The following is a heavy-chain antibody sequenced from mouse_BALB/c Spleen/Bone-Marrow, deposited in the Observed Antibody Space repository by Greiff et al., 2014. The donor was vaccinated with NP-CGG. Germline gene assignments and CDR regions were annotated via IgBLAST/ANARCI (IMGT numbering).Heavy chain of an antibody. CDR3: ARDRGVQGYAMDY. CDR1: GSTFSDYY. D-gene: IGHD2-14*01. Sequence: EVKLMESGGGLVKPGGSLKLSCAASGSTFSDYYMYWVRQTPEKRLEWVATISGGGSYTYYPDSVKGRFTISRDIAKNNLYLQMSSLKSEDTAMHYCARDRGVQGYAMDYWGQGTSVTVSS. CDR2: ISGGGSYT. V-gene: IGHV5-4*02. J-gene: IGHJ4*01.